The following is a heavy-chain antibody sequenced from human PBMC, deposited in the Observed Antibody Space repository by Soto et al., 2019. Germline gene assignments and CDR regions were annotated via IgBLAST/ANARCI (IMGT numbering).Heavy chain of an antibody. V-gene: IGHV4-59*01. CDR2: IYYSGST. CDR1: GGSISSYY. CDR3: ARTNDSSWYPYYFDY. J-gene: IGHJ4*02. Sequence: QVQLQESGPGLVKPSETLSLTCTVSGGSISSYYWSWIRQPPGKGLEWIGYIYYSGSTNYNPSLKSRVTISVDTSKNQFSLKLSSVTAADTAVYYCARTNDSSWYPYYFDYWGQGTLVTVSS. D-gene: IGHD6-13*01.